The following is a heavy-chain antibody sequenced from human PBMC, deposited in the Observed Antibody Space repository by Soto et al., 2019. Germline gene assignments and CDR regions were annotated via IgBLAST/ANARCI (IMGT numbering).Heavy chain of an antibody. V-gene: IGHV3-23*01. CDR1: GFTFSSYA. J-gene: IGHJ4*02. D-gene: IGHD1-26*01. CDR2: ISGSGGST. CDR3: AKNTVGATYGLSFDY. Sequence: EVPLLESGGGLVQPGGSLRLSCAASGFTFSSYAMSWVRQAPGKGLEWVSAISGSGGSTYYADSVKGRFTISRDNSKNTLYLQMNSLRAEDTAVYYCAKNTVGATYGLSFDYWGQGTLVTVSS.